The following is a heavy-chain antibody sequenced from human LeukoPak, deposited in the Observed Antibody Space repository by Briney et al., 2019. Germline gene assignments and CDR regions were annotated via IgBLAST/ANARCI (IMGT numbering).Heavy chain of an antibody. V-gene: IGHV4-59*08. Sequence: SETPSLTCTVSGGSVNGYYWSWIRQPPGKGLEWIGYIYYSGSTNYNPSLKSRVTISVDTSKNQFSLKLSSVTAADTAVYYCARHPGRRKWLLQDPFDYWGQGTLVTVSS. CDR1: GGSVNGYY. D-gene: IGHD3-22*01. CDR3: ARHPGRRKWLLQDPFDY. J-gene: IGHJ4*02. CDR2: IYYSGST.